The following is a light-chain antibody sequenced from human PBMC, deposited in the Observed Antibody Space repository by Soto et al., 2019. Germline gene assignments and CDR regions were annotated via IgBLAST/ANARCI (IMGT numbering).Light chain of an antibody. CDR2: DAS. CDR1: QSISSW. J-gene: IGKJ4*01. V-gene: IGKV1-5*01. Sequence: IQMTQSPSSLSASVGDRVTITCRASQSISSWLAWYQQKPGKAPKLLIYDASSLESGVPSRFSGSGSGTEFTLTISSLQPDDFATYYCQQYNSYSPRITFGGGTKVDIK. CDR3: QQYNSYSPRIT.